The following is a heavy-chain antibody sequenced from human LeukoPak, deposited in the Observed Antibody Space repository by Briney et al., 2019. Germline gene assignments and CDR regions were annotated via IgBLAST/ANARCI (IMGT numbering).Heavy chain of an antibody. Sequence: AGGSLRLSCAASGFTFSSYFMNWVRQAPGKGLEWVSGISGSGTNTYYADSVKGRFTISRDNSKNTLYLQMNSLRAEDTAVYYCATRRVGAPDYWGQGTLVTVSS. J-gene: IGHJ4*02. CDR3: ATRRVGAPDY. CDR1: GFTFSSYF. CDR2: ISGSGTNT. V-gene: IGHV3-23*01. D-gene: IGHD1-26*01.